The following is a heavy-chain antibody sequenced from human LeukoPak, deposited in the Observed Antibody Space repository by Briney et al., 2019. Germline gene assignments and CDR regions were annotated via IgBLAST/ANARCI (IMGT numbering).Heavy chain of an antibody. D-gene: IGHD2-2*01. CDR1: GYTFTSYD. J-gene: IGHJ5*02. V-gene: IGHV1-8*03. CDR2: MNPNSGNT. CDR3: AREPLGYCSSTSCPGEGFDP. Sequence: ASVKVSCKASGYTFTSYDINWVRQATGQGLEWMEWMNPNSGNTGYAQKFQGRVTITRNTTISTAYMELSSLRSEDTAVYYCAREPLGYCSSTSCPGEGFDPWGQGTLVTVSS.